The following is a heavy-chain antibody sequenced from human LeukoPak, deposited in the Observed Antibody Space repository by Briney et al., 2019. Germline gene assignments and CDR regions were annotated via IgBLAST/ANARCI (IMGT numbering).Heavy chain of an antibody. CDR2: INHSGST. CDR1: GGSFSGYY. J-gene: IGHJ5*02. CDR3: ARRRDSSSWYVRVWFDP. V-gene: IGHV4-34*01. D-gene: IGHD6-13*01. Sequence: SETLSLTCAVYGGSFSGYYWSWIRQPPGKGLEWMGEINHSGSTNYNPSLKSRVTISVDTSKNQFSLKLSSVTAADTAVYYCARRRDSSSWYVRVWFDPWGQGTLVTVSS.